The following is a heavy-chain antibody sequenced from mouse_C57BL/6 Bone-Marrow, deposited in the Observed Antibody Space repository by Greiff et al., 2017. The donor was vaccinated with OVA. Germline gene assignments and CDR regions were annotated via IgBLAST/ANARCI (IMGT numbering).Heavy chain of an antibody. CDR3: ARWGTTVVASD. D-gene: IGHD1-1*01. CDR2: INPSTGGT. Sequence: VQLQQSGPELVKPGASVKISCKASGYSFTGYYMNWVKQSPEKSLEWIGEINPSTGGTTYNQKFKAKATLTVDKSSSTAYMQLKSLTSEDSAVYYCARWGTTVVASDWGQGTTLTVSS. J-gene: IGHJ2*01. CDR1: GYSFTGYY. V-gene: IGHV1-42*01.